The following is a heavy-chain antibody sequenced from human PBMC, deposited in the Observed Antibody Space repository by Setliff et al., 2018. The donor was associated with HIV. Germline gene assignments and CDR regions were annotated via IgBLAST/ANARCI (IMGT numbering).Heavy chain of an antibody. Sequence: SETLSLTCTVSGGSISISDWNWIRQPPGRGLEWIGYVYASGETSYNPSLKSRVTISVDTSKNQFSLKLSSVTAADTAVYYCARHSPSDYWGQGTLVTVSS. J-gene: IGHJ4*02. V-gene: IGHV4-4*09. CDR2: VYASGET. CDR3: ARHSPSDY. CDR1: GGSISISD.